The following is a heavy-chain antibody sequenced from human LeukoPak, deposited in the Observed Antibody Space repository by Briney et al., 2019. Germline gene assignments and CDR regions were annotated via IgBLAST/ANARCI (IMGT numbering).Heavy chain of an antibody. J-gene: IGHJ4*02. CDR1: GFTFSDYY. D-gene: IGHD4-23*01. V-gene: IGHV3-30*18. CDR3: AKGVVTPDRTGYFDY. CDR2: ISYDGSNK. Sequence: GGSLRLSCAASGFTFSDYYMSWIRQAPGKGLEWVAVISYDGSNKYYADSVKGRFTISRDNSKNTLYLQMNSLRAEDTAVYYCAKGVVTPDRTGYFDYWGQGTLVTVSS.